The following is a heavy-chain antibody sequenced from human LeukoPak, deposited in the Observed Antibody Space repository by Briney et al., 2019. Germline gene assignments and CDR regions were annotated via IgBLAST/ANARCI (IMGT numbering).Heavy chain of an antibody. Sequence: GGSLRLSCAASGFTFSSYWMRWVRQAPGKGLVWVSRINTGGSSTSYADSVKGRFTISRDNAKNTLYLQMNSLRAEDTAVYYCASGSSTSCYDWGQGTLVTVSS. V-gene: IGHV3-74*01. CDR1: GFTFSSYW. CDR2: INTGGSST. D-gene: IGHD2-2*01. J-gene: IGHJ4*02. CDR3: ASGSSTSCYD.